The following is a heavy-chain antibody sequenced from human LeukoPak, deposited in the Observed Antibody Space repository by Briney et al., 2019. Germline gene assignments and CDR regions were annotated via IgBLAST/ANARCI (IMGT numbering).Heavy chain of an antibody. J-gene: IGHJ4*02. CDR1: GYTFTSYY. D-gene: IGHD5-12*01. Sequence: ASVKVSCKASGYTFTSYYMHWVRQAPGRGLEWMGIINPSGGSTSYAQKFQGRVTMTRDTSTSTVYMELSSLRSEDTAVYYCAIPYEKAGYDYGYWGQGTLVTVSS. V-gene: IGHV1-46*01. CDR3: AIPYEKAGYDYGY. CDR2: INPSGGST.